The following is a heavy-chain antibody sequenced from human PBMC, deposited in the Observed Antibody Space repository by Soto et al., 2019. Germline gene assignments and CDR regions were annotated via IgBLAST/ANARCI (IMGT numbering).Heavy chain of an antibody. Sequence: PGGSLRLSXAASGFTFSSYAMSWVRQAPGKGLEWVSGIDGSGRNTYYADSVKGRFTISRDNSKNTLSVQMDSLRVEDTALYYCAKDGGSVCSGGTCYFQAPDYWGQGTLVTVSS. CDR1: GFTFSSYA. CDR3: AKDGGSVCSGGTCYFQAPDY. V-gene: IGHV3-23*01. J-gene: IGHJ4*02. CDR2: IDGSGRNT. D-gene: IGHD2-8*02.